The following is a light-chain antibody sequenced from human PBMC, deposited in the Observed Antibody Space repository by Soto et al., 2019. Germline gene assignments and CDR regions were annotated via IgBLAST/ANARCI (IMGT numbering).Light chain of an antibody. V-gene: IGKV4-1*01. Sequence: DIVMTQSPDSLAVSLGERTTINCMSSQSVLYSSNNKNYLAWYQQKPGQPPKLLIYWASTRESGVPDRFSGSGSGTDFTLTISSLQAEDVAVYYCQQYYSTPYTFGQGTKLAIK. CDR1: QSVLYSSNNKNY. CDR3: QQYYSTPYT. J-gene: IGKJ2*01. CDR2: WAS.